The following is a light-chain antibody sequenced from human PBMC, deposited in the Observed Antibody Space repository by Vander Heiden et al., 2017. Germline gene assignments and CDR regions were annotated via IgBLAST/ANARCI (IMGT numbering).Light chain of an antibody. CDR1: QTIPSY. Sequence: DIQMTQSPSTLSASVGDSLTITCRASQTIPSYLAWYQQKPGEAPKLLIYKASNLESGVPSRFSDSGSGTEFTLTISSLQPDDFATYYCHQYNDYSGGTFGQGTKVEIK. J-gene: IGKJ2*01. CDR3: HQYNDYSGGT. CDR2: KAS. V-gene: IGKV1-5*03.